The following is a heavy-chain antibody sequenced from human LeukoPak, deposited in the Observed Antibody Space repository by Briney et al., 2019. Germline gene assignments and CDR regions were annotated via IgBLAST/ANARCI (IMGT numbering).Heavy chain of an antibody. CDR2: IYDGVTA. CDR3: ARDVNYDHTY. Sequence: GGSLRLSCAASGFTFSSYWMSWVRQAPGKGLEWVSVIYDGVTAHYVDSVKGRFTISRDNSKNTLHLQMDNLRAEDTAVYYCARDVNYDHTYWGQGTLVTVSS. V-gene: IGHV3-66*01. D-gene: IGHD1-7*01. CDR1: GFTFSSYW. J-gene: IGHJ4*02.